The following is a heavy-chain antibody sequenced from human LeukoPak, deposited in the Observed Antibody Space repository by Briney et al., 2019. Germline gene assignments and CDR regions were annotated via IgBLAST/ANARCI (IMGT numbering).Heavy chain of an antibody. V-gene: IGHV3-23*01. D-gene: IGHD2-15*01. Sequence: GGSLRLSCAASGSTFSTTAMSWIRQAPGKGLEWVSAISQSGDGTFYADSVKGRFTISRDKSKNMLYLQMNNLRADDTAVYYCANHLEYCSTGSCSYFDYWGQGTLVTVSS. CDR2: ISQSGDGT. J-gene: IGHJ4*02. CDR1: GSTFSTTA. CDR3: ANHLEYCSTGSCSYFDY.